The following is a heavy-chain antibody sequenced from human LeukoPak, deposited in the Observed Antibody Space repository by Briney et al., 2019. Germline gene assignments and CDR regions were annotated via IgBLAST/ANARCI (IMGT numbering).Heavy chain of an antibody. CDR2: INHSGST. D-gene: IGHD3-10*01. CDR3: ARPRGRRFGELCLFDY. CDR1: GGSFSGYY. Sequence: SETLSLTCAVYGGSFSGYYWSWIRQPPGKGLEWIGEINHSGSTNYNPSLKSRVTISVDTSKNQFSLKLSSVTAADTAVYYCARPRGRRFGELCLFDYWGQGTLVTVPS. V-gene: IGHV4-34*01. J-gene: IGHJ4*02.